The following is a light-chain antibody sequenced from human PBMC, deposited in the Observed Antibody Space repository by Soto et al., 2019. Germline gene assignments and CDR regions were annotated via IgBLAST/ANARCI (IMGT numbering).Light chain of an antibody. Sequence: DIVMTQSPLSLPVTPGEPASISCRSSQSLLHRNGYNYLDWYLQKPGQSPQLLIYLGSNRASGVPDRFSGSGSRTDFTLKLSRVEAEDVGVYYCMQTLDTSSLTFGEGTKVEIK. V-gene: IGKV2-28*01. CDR1: QSLLHRNGYNY. CDR3: MQTLDTSSLT. CDR2: LGS. J-gene: IGKJ4*01.